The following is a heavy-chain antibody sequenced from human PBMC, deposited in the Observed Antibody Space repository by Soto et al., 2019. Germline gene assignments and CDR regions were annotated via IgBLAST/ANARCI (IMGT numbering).Heavy chain of an antibody. V-gene: IGHV1-69*01. J-gene: IGHJ6*02. CDR2: IIPIFGTA. D-gene: IGHD3-10*01. CDR1: GGTFSSYA. Sequence: QVQLVQSGAAVKKPGSSVKVSCKASGGTFSSYAISWVRQAPGQGLEWMGGIIPIFGTANYAQKFQGRVTITADESTSTAYMELSSLRSEDPAVYYWARDLIRLGGEYYYYGMDVWGQGTTVTVSS. CDR3: ARDLIRLGGEYYYYGMDV.